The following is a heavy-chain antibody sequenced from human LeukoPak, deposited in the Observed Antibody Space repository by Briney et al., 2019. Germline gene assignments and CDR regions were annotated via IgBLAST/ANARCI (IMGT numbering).Heavy chain of an antibody. D-gene: IGHD3-10*01. CDR2: IYYSGST. J-gene: IGHJ4*02. CDR3: ARAGGCYYGSGSYFSD. V-gene: IGHV4-59*01. Sequence: SETLSLTCTVSGGSISSYYWSWIRQPPGKGLEWIGYIYYSGSTNYNPSLKSRVTISVDTSKNQFSLKLSSVTAADTAAYYCARAGGCYYGSGSYFSDWGQGTLVTVSS. CDR1: GGSISSYY.